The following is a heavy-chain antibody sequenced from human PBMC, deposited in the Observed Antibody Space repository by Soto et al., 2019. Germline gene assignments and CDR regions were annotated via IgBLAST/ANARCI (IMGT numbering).Heavy chain of an antibody. Sequence: QVQLVQSGAEVKKPGASVKVSCKASGYTFTGYYMHWVRQAPGQGLEWMGWINPNSGGTNYAQKFQGRVTMTGDTSTSTAYMELSRLRSDDTAVYYCAREGIAAAGTVVWFDPWGQGTLVTVSS. D-gene: IGHD6-13*01. J-gene: IGHJ5*02. CDR3: AREGIAAAGTVVWFDP. CDR2: INPNSGGT. CDR1: GYTFTGYY. V-gene: IGHV1-2*02.